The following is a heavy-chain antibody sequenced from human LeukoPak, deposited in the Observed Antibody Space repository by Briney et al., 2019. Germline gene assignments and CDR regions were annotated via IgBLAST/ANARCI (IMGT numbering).Heavy chain of an antibody. J-gene: IGHJ4*02. CDR2: IDPSDSYT. V-gene: IGHV5-10-1*01. Sequence: GASLQICCEGSGSIFTSYWISWVRPLPGKGPEGMGRIDPSDSYTNYSPSFQGHVTISADKSISTAYLQCSSLKASDTAMYYCARHGPAVAGTEYDYWGQGTLVTVSS. CDR3: ARHGPAVAGTEYDY. CDR1: GSIFTSYW. D-gene: IGHD6-19*01.